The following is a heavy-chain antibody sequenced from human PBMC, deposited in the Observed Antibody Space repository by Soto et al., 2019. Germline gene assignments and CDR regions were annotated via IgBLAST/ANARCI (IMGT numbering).Heavy chain of an antibody. Sequence: QVQLQESGPGLVKPSETLSLTCTVSGGSVSSGSYYWSWIRQPPGKGLEWIGYIYYSASTYYNPSLKSRLTISVDTSKNQFSLNLSSVTAADTAVYYCARRLGTAGSFDNWGQGTLVTVSS. CDR1: GGSVSSGSYY. V-gene: IGHV4-61*01. CDR2: IYYSAST. CDR3: ARRLGTAGSFDN. D-gene: IGHD7-27*01. J-gene: IGHJ4*02.